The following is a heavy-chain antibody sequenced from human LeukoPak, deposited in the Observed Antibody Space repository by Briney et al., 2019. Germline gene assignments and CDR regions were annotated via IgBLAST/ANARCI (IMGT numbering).Heavy chain of an antibody. CDR2: INPNSGGT. J-gene: IGHJ6*02. Sequence: ASVKVSCTASGYTFTGYYMHWVRQAPGQGLEWMGWINPNSGGTNYAQKFQGRVTMTRDTSISTAYMELSRLRSDDTAVYYCARDLLKYSNYPYYYYGMDVWGQGTTVTVSS. CDR3: ARDLLKYSNYPYYYYGMDV. CDR1: GYTFTGYY. V-gene: IGHV1-2*02. D-gene: IGHD4-4*01.